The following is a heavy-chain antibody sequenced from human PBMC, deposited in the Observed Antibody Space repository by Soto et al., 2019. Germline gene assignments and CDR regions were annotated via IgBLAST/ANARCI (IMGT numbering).Heavy chain of an antibody. D-gene: IGHD3-22*01. J-gene: IGHJ4*02. Sequence: KASETLSLTCTVSGGSISSYYWSWIRQPPGKGLEWIGYIYYSGSTNYNPSLKSRVTISVDTSKNQFSLKLSSVTAADTAVYYCAREAYYYDSSGYYSNPLIDYWGQGTLVTVSS. CDR3: AREAYYYDSSGYYSNPLIDY. CDR2: IYYSGST. V-gene: IGHV4-59*01. CDR1: GGSISSYY.